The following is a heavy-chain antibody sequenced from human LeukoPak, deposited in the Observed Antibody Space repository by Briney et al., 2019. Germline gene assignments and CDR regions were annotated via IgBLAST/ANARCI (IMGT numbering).Heavy chain of an antibody. CDR1: GFAFDDYA. J-gene: IGHJ6*02. CDR3: AKDVLTATTFDSGMNV. V-gene: IGHV3-9*01. Sequence: GRSLRLSCAASGFAFDDYAMHWVRQAPGKGLEWVSGISWNSGSIGYADSVKGRFTISRDNAKKSLYLQMNSLRAEATALYYCAKDVLTATTFDSGMNVWGQGTTVTVSS. CDR2: ISWNSGSI. D-gene: IGHD1-20*01.